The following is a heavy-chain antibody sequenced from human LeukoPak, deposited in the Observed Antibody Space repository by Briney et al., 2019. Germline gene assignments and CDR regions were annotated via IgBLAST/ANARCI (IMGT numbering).Heavy chain of an antibody. Sequence: GGSLRLSCAASGFTFSNYAMNWVRQAPGKGLEWVSVVGGDDATYYTDSVKGRFTISRDNSKNTLSLQMNSLRPEDTAVYYCAKDSWSYNGIYDPFDIWGQGTMVTVSS. V-gene: IGHV3-23*01. D-gene: IGHD2-8*01. J-gene: IGHJ3*02. CDR3: AKDSWSYNGIYDPFDI. CDR2: VGGDDAT. CDR1: GFTFSNYA.